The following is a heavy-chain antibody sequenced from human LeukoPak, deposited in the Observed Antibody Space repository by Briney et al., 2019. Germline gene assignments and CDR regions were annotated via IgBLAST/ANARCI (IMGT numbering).Heavy chain of an antibody. CDR1: GYTFTSYG. Sequence: ASVKVSCKASGYTFTSYGISWVRQAPGQGLEWMGWISAYNGNTNYAQKLQGRVTMTTDTSTSTAYMELSSLRSEDTAVYYCARDLETRKMATIPDRFDAFDIWGQGTMVTVSS. D-gene: IGHD5-24*01. CDR2: ISAYNGNT. J-gene: IGHJ3*02. CDR3: ARDLETRKMATIPDRFDAFDI. V-gene: IGHV1-18*01.